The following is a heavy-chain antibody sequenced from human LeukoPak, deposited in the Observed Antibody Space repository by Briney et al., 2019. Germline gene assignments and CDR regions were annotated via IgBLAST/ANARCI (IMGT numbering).Heavy chain of an antibody. J-gene: IGHJ3*01. V-gene: IGHV3-7*03. D-gene: IGHD3-10*01. CDR3: ATDFPGIGRGTFDF. Sequence: GSLGLSFAASGFLFNTFWMNWVRVTPGKGLEWGAKINQDGSDMYYVDSVKGGFFVSRDNARNVVYLQMDGLRVDDTAVYYFATDFPGIGRGTFDFWGQGTIIIVSS. CDR2: INQDGSDM. CDR1: GFLFNTFW.